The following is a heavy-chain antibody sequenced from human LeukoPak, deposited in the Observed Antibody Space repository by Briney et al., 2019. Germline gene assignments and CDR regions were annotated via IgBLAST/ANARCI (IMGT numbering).Heavy chain of an antibody. CDR1: GFTFGDYA. J-gene: IGHJ6*02. D-gene: IGHD2-21*01. V-gene: IGHV3-7*01. CDR3: ARYCGGDCYGMDV. Sequence: GGSLRLSCTASGFTFGDYAMSWIRQAPGKGLEWVANIKQDGSEKHYVDSVKGRFTISRDNAKNSLYLQMHSLRPGDTAVYYCARYCGGDCYGMDVWGQGTTVTVSS. CDR2: IKQDGSEK.